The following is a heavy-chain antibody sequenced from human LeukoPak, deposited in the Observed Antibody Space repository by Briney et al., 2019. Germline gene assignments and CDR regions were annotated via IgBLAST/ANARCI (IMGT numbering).Heavy chain of an antibody. CDR2: INHSGST. J-gene: IGHJ4*02. Sequence: PSETLSLTCAVYGGSFSGYYWSWIRQPPGKGLEWIGEINHSGSTNYNPSLKSRVTISVDTSKNQFSLKLSSVTAADTAVCYCARAPDYGDYFDYWGQGTLVTVSS. D-gene: IGHD4-17*01. CDR3: ARAPDYGDYFDY. V-gene: IGHV4-34*01. CDR1: GGSFSGYY.